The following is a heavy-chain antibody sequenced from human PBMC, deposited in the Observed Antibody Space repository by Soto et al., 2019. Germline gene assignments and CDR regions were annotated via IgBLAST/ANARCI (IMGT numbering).Heavy chain of an antibody. D-gene: IGHD3-9*01. CDR2: ISYDGSNK. J-gene: IGHJ6*02. CDR3: ARLTINGMDV. Sequence: PGGSLRLSCAASGFTFSSYAIHWVRQAPGKGLEWVAVISYDGSNKYYADSVKGRFTISRDNSKNTLYLQMNSLRDEDTAVYYCARLTINGMDVWGQGTTVTVSS. V-gene: IGHV3-30-3*01. CDR1: GFTFSSYA.